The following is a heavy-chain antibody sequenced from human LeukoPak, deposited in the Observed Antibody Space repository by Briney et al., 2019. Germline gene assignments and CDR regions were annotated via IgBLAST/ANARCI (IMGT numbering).Heavy chain of an antibody. CDR3: ASAGSVAAAGHEYLQH. CDR1: GGSISSGSYY. Sequence: SETLSLTCTVSGGSISSGSYYWSWIRQPAGKGLEWIGRIYTSGSTNYNPSLKSRVTISVDTSKNQFSLKLSSVTAADTAVYYCASAGSVAAAGHEYLQHWGQGTLVTVSS. D-gene: IGHD6-13*01. CDR2: IYTSGST. V-gene: IGHV4-61*02. J-gene: IGHJ1*01.